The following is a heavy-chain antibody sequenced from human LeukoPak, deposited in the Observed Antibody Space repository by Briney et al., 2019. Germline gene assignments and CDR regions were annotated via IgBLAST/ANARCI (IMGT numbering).Heavy chain of an antibody. Sequence: PSETLSLTCAVYGGSFSGYYWSWIRQPPGKGLEWIGEINHSGSTNYNPFLKSRVTISVDTSKNQFSLKLSSVTAADTAVYYCARGEDVDIVATIRPPTPANDQNSDLWGQGTLVTVSS. CDR3: ARGEDVDIVATIRPPTPANDQNSDL. V-gene: IGHV4-34*01. D-gene: IGHD5-12*01. CDR1: GGSFSGYY. CDR2: INHSGST. J-gene: IGHJ4*02.